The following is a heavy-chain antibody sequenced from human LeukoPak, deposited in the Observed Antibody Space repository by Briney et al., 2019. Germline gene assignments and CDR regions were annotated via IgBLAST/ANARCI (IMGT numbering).Heavy chain of an antibody. D-gene: IGHD6-13*01. V-gene: IGHV1-69*13. CDR1: GGTFSIYA. CDR3: ARAMASIAAAGTNYYYYMDV. J-gene: IGHJ6*03. Sequence: ASVKVSCKASGGTFSIYAISWVREAPGQGLEWMGGIIPIFGTANYAQKFQGRVTITADESTSTAYMELSSLRSEDTAVYYCARAMASIAAAGTNYYYYMDVWGKGTTVTVSS. CDR2: IIPIFGTA.